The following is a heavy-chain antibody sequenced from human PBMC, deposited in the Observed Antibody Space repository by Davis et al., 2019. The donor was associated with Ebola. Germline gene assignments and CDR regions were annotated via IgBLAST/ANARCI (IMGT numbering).Heavy chain of an antibody. CDR1: GGSISSYY. V-gene: IGHV4-59*08. CDR2: IYYSGST. Sequence: SETLSLTCTVSGGSISSYYWSWIRQPPGKGLEWIGYIYYSGSTNYNPSLKSRVTISVDTSKNQFSLKLSSVTAADTAVYYCARGRHMVRGTGEYYYGMDVWGQGTTVTVSS. J-gene: IGHJ6*02. CDR3: ARGRHMVRGTGEYYYGMDV. D-gene: IGHD3-10*01.